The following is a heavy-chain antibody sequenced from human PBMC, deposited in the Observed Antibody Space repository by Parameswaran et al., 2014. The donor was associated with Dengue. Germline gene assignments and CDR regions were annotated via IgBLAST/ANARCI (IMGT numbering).Heavy chain of an antibody. CDR3: ASLTTREGSDY. J-gene: IGHJ4*02. CDR2: ISSSSSYI. Sequence: ESLKISYAASGFTFSSYSMNWVRQAPGKGLEWVSSISSSSSYIYYADSVKGRFTISRDNANNSLYLQMNSLRAEDTAVYYCASLTTREGSDYWGQGTLVTVSS. CDR1: GFTFSSYS. V-gene: IGHV3-21*01. D-gene: IGHD2-15*01.